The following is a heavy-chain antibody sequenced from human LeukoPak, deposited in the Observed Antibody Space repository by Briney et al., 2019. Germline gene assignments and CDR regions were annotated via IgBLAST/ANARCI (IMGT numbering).Heavy chain of an antibody. D-gene: IGHD3-10*01. V-gene: IGHV3-23*01. CDR2: ISGSGGST. CDR3: AKVQLFSPLWFGEDYGMDV. CDR1: GFTLSSYA. J-gene: IGHJ6*02. Sequence: GGSLRLSCAASGFTLSSYAMSWVRQAPGKGLEWVSAISGSGGSTYYADSVKGRFTISRDNSKNTLYLQMNSLRAEDTAVYYCAKVQLFSPLWFGEDYGMDVWGQGTTVTVSS.